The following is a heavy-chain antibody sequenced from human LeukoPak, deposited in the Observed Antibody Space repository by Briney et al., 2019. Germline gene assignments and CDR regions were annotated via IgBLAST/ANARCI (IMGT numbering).Heavy chain of an antibody. CDR3: ARQTTYYDILTGYPDFLDAFDI. CDR1: GGSISSSSYY. Sequence: SETLSLTCTVSGGSISSSSYYWGWIRQPPGKGLEWIGSIYYSGSTYYNPSLKSRVTISVDTPKNQFSLKLSSVTAADTAVYYCARQTTYYDILTGYPDFLDAFDIWGQGTMVTVSS. D-gene: IGHD3-9*01. CDR2: IYYSGST. J-gene: IGHJ3*02. V-gene: IGHV4-39*07.